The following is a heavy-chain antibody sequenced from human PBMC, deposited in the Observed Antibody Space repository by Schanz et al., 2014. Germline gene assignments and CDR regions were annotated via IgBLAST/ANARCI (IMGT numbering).Heavy chain of an antibody. D-gene: IGHD2-2*03. Sequence: EVQLVEYGGGLVQPGESLRLSCAASGFTFSAYWMAWVRQAPGKGLEWVAAINQAASVQYYVDSVKGRFTISRDNAKNSLHLQMNSLRDEDTAVYYCARETGYCSSTRCYPGWFDPWGQGTLVTVSS. CDR3: ARETGYCSSTRCYPGWFDP. V-gene: IGHV3-7*01. J-gene: IGHJ5*02. CDR1: GFTFSAYW. CDR2: INQAASVQ.